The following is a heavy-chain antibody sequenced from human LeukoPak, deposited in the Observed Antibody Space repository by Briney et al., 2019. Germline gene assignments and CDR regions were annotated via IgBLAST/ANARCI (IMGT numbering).Heavy chain of an antibody. V-gene: IGHV4-34*01. CDR3: ARFQWLLYYYYGMDV. CDR1: GGSFSGYY. J-gene: IGHJ6*02. D-gene: IGHD6-19*01. CDR2: INHSGST. Sequence: SETLSLTYAVYGGSFSGYYWSWIRQPPGKGLEWIGEINHSGSTNYNPSLKSRVTISVDTSKNQFSLKLSSVTAADTAVYYCARFQWLLYYYYGMDVWGQGTTVTVSS.